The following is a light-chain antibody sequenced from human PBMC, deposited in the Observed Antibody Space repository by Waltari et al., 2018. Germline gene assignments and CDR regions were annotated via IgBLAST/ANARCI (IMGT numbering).Light chain of an antibody. J-gene: IGKJ4*01. CDR1: QSVLYSSNNKNY. V-gene: IGKV4-1*01. Sequence: DIVMTQSPDSLAVSLGERATTHCKSSQSVLYSSNNKNYLAWYQQKPGQPPKLLIYWASTRESGVPDRFSGSGSGTDFTLTISSLQAEDVAVYYCQQYYSTPRTFGGGTKVEIK. CDR3: QQYYSTPRT. CDR2: WAS.